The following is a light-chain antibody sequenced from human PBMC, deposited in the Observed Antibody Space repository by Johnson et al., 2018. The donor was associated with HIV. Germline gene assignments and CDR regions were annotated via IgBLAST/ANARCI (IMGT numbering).Light chain of an antibody. CDR3: GTWDSSLSAGYG. CDR2: DNN. J-gene: IGLJ1*01. Sequence: QSVLTQPPSVSAAPGQKVTISCSGSSSNIGNNYVSWYQQLPGTAPKLLIYDNNKRPSGTPDRFSGSKSGTSATLGITGLQTGDEADYYCGTWDSSLSAGYGFGTGTKVTGL. CDR1: SSNIGNNY. V-gene: IGLV1-51*01.